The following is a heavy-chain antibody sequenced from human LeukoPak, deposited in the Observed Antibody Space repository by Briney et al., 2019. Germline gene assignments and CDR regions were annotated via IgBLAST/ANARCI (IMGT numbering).Heavy chain of an antibody. Sequence: PGGSLRLSCIASGFTFGDYAMSWFRQAPGKGLEWVGFIRSKAYGGTTEYAASVKGRFTNSRDDSKSIAYLQMNSLKTEDTAVYYCTSNHDSSGYTPDYWGQGTLVTVSS. D-gene: IGHD3-22*01. V-gene: IGHV3-49*03. CDR3: TSNHDSSGYTPDY. CDR1: GFTFGDYA. J-gene: IGHJ4*02. CDR2: IRSKAYGGTT.